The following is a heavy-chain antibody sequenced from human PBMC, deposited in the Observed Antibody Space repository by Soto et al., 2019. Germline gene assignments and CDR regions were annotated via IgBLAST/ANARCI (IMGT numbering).Heavy chain of an antibody. CDR3: ARCSYYDSSGYCNEYFQH. CDR2: INPNSGGT. D-gene: IGHD3-22*01. J-gene: IGHJ1*01. V-gene: IGHV1-2*02. Sequence: GASVKGSCKASGYTFTGYYMHWVRQAPGQGLEWMGWINPNSGGTNYAQKFQGRVTMTRDTSISTAYMELSRLRSDDTAVYYCARCSYYDSSGYCNEYFQHWGQGTLVTVSS. CDR1: GYTFTGYY.